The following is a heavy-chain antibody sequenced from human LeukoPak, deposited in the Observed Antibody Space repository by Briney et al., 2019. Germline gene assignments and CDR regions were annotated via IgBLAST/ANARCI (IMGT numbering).Heavy chain of an antibody. CDR1: GYTFTSYY. CDR2: INPSGGST. Sequence: ASVKVSCKASGYTFTSYYMHWVRQAPGQGLEWMGIINPSGGSTSYAQKFQGRVTITADESTSTAYMELSSLRSEDTAVYYCARDRILNWFDPWGQGTLVTVSS. D-gene: IGHD2/OR15-2a*01. V-gene: IGHV1-46*01. CDR3: ARDRILNWFDP. J-gene: IGHJ5*02.